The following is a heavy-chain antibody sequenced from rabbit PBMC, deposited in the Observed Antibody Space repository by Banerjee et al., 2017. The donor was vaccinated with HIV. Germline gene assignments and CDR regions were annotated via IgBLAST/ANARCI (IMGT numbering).Heavy chain of an antibody. CDR3: ARVGADYSDFDYTQL. D-gene: IGHD2-1*01. Sequence: QSLEESGGGLVKPGGTLTLTCKASGFSFSNNYYMCWVRQAPGKGLEWIACIYAGIAGNTYYASWAKGRFTISKTSSTTVTLQMTSLTAADTATYFCARVGADYSDFDYTQLWGPGTLVTVS. CDR1: GFSFSNNYY. V-gene: IGHV1S40*01. J-gene: IGHJ4*01. CDR2: IYAGIAGNT.